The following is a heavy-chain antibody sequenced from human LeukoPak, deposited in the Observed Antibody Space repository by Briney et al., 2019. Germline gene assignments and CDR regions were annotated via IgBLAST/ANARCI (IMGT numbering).Heavy chain of an antibody. CDR3: ARDITLSGYFDY. D-gene: IGHD3-22*01. CDR2: IWYDGSNK. CDR1: GFIFSSYG. V-gene: IGHV3-33*01. Sequence: GGSLRLSCAASGFIFSSYGMHWVRQAPGKGLEWVAVIWYDGSNKYYADSVKGRFTISRDNSKNTLYLQMNSLRAEDTAVYYCARDITLSGYFDYWGQGTLVTVSS. J-gene: IGHJ4*02.